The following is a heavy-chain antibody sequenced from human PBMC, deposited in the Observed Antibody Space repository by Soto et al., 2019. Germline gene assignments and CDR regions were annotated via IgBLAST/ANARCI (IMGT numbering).Heavy chain of an antibody. V-gene: IGHV1-3*01. CDR3: AIWSDMGY. CDR2: INAGNGNT. CDR1: GYTFTSYA. Sequence: GASVKVSCKASGYTFTSYAMHWVRQAPGQRLEWMGWINAGNGNTKYSQKFKGRVTITRDTSASTAYKELSSLNFEDTAVYYCAIWSDMGYWGKGTLVTVSS. J-gene: IGHJ4*02. D-gene: IGHD3-3*01.